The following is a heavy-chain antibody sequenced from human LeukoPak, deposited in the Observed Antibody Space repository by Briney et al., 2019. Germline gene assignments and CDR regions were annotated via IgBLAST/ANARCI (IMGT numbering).Heavy chain of an antibody. CDR2: ISYDGSNK. J-gene: IGHJ4*02. D-gene: IGHD3-10*01. CDR3: ARAQGDYGSGSFDY. CDR1: GFTFSSYA. V-gene: IGHV3-30*04. Sequence: GGSLRLSCAASGFTFSSYAMHWVRHAPGKGLEWVAVISYDGSNKYYADSVKGRFTISRDNSKNTLYLQMNSLRAEGTAVYYCARAQGDYGSGSFDYWGQGTLVTVSS.